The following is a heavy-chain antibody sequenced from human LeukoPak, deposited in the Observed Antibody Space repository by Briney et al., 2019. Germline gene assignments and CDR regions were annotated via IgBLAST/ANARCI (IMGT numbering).Heavy chain of an antibody. J-gene: IGHJ3*02. V-gene: IGHV3-7*01. CDR1: GFTFSTFW. CDR3: ARDRSDILTGYNDAFDI. CDR2: IKYDGSEK. Sequence: GGSLRLSCAGSGFTFSTFWMRWVRQAPGRGLEGVATIKYDGSEKYYVESVKGRFTISRDNAKKSLDVQMNRLRDDDTAVYYCARDRSDILTGYNDAFDIWGQGTMVTVSS. D-gene: IGHD3-9*01.